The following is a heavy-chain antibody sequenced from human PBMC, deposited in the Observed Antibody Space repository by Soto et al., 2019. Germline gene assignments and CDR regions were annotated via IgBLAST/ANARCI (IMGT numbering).Heavy chain of an antibody. J-gene: IGHJ5*02. CDR2: IYPGDSDT. V-gene: IGHV5-51*01. Sequence: GESLKISCKSSGYRFTSYWIGRVRQMPGRGLEWMGVIYPGDSDTRYSPSFQGQVTISADKSISTAYLQWSSLKASDSAIYYCVRGATRDWFDPWGQGTLVTVSS. CDR1: GYRFTSYW. D-gene: IGHD1-26*01. CDR3: VRGATRDWFDP.